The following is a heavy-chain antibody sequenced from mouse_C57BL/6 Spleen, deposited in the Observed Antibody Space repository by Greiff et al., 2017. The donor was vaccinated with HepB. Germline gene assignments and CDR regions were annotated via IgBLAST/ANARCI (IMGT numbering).Heavy chain of an antibody. CDR3: ARQEAYGNYEAWFAY. J-gene: IGHJ3*01. Sequence: QVQLQQPGAELVKPGASVKMSCKASGYTFTSYWITWVKQRPGQGLEWIGDIYPGSGSTNYNEKFKSKATLTVDTSSSQAYMQLSSLTSEDSAVYYCARQEAYGNYEAWFAYWGQGTLVTVSA. D-gene: IGHD2-1*01. CDR2: IYPGSGST. V-gene: IGHV1-55*01. CDR1: GYTFTSYW.